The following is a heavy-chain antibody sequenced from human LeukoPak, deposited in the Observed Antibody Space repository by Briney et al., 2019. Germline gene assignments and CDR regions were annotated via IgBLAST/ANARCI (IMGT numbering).Heavy chain of an antibody. D-gene: IGHD5-18*01. CDR3: ARRVTYPDAFDI. CDR2: INHSGST. Sequence: SEALSLTCAVYGGSFSGYYWSWIRQPPGKGLEWIGEINHSGSTNYNPSLKSRVTIPVDTSKNQFSLKLSSVTAADTAVYYCARRVTYPDAFDIWGQGTMVTVSS. J-gene: IGHJ3*02. CDR1: GGSFSGYY. V-gene: IGHV4-34*01.